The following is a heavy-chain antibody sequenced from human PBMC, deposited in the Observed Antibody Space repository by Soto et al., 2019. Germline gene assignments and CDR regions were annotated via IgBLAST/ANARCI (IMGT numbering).Heavy chain of an antibody. CDR2: IYYSGST. D-gene: IGHD2-15*01. CDR3: ARDAGGPYDP. CDR1: GAPITINY. V-gene: IGHV4-59*01. J-gene: IGHJ5*02. Sequence: SETLSLTCTVSGAPITINYWSWIRQAPGKGLEWIGYIYYSGSTTYNPSLKSRVTMSADTSKDQFSLKLNSVTAADTAVYYCARDAGGPYDPWGHGILVTVPS.